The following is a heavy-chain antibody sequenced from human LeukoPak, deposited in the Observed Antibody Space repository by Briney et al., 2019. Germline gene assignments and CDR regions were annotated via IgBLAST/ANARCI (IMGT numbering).Heavy chain of an antibody. Sequence: SETLSLTCTVSGGSISSSSYYWGWIRQPPGKGREWIGSIYYSGSTYYNPSLKSRVTISVDTSKNQFSLSLISVTDADTAVYYCARPTPHGRAVWGKGTAVTVSS. J-gene: IGHJ6*04. CDR2: IYYSGST. CDR1: GGSISSSSYY. V-gene: IGHV4-39*01. CDR3: ARPTPHGRAV.